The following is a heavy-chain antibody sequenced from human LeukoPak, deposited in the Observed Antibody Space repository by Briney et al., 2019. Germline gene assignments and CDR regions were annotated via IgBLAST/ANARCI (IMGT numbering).Heavy chain of an antibody. CDR3: ARTHPAYYDSSGYSDY. CDR2: IYTSGST. J-gene: IGHJ4*02. D-gene: IGHD3-22*01. CDR1: GGSISSGSYY. Sequence: SQTLSLTCTVSGGSISSGSYYWSWIRQPAGKGLEWIGRIYTSGSTNYNPSLKSRVTISVDTSKNQFSLKLSSVTAADTAVYYCARTHPAYYDSSGYSDYWGQGTLVTVSS. V-gene: IGHV4-61*02.